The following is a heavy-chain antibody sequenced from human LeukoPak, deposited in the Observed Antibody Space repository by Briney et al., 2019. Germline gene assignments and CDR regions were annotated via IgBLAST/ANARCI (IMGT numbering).Heavy chain of an antibody. V-gene: IGHV1-69*11. J-gene: IGHJ3*02. CDR2: IIPRLSTS. CDR1: GDTFSTYG. D-gene: IGHD5-12*01. CDR3: ARDPHSGYDRLFDAFDI. Sequence: SVKVSCKAWGDTFSTYGISWVRQAPGQGLEWMGRIIPRLSTSNYAQKFQGRDTITTDESTSTAYMELSSLRSEDTAVYYCARDPHSGYDRLFDAFDIWGQGTMVTVSS.